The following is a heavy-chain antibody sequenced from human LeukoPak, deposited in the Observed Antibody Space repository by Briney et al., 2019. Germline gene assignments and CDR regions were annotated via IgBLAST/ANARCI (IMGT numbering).Heavy chain of an antibody. CDR1: GFTFRSYA. J-gene: IGHJ4*02. CDR2: ITESGDIT. CDR3: AKYCSGVTCSGY. V-gene: IGHV3-23*01. Sequence: GASLRLSCAASGFTFRSYAMCWVRQAPAKGPEWVSGITESGDITYYADSVQGRFIISRDNSKNTLSLQMNSLRVEDTATYYCAKYCSGVTCSGYWGQGTVVTVSS. D-gene: IGHD2-15*01.